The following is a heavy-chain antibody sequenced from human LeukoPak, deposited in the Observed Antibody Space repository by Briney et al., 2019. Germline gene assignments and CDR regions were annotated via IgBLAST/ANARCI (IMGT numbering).Heavy chain of an antibody. CDR2: IYYSGST. CDR1: GGSISSYY. J-gene: IGHJ4*02. V-gene: IGHV4-59*01. Sequence: SETLSLTCTVSGGSISSYYWSWIRQPPGKGLEWIGYIYYSGSTNYNPSLKSRVTISVDTSKNQFSLKLSPVTAADTAVYYCARDRGPAVGYDYWGQGTLVTVSS. CDR3: ARDRGPAVGYDY. D-gene: IGHD2-2*01.